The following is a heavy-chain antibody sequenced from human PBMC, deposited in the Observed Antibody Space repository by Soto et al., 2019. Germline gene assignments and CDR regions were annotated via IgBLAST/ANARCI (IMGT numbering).Heavy chain of an antibody. CDR1: GFTFSSYA. CDR3: ARDHRDHIPYYDFWSPLWVYGMDV. CDR2: ISYDGSNK. D-gene: IGHD3-3*01. J-gene: IGHJ6*02. V-gene: IGHV3-30-3*01. Sequence: GGSLRLSCAASGFTFSSYAMHWVRQAPGKGLEWVAVISYDGSNKYYADSVKGRFTISRDNSKNTLYLQMNSLRAEDTAVYYCARDHRDHIPYYDFWSPLWVYGMDVWGQGTTVTVSS.